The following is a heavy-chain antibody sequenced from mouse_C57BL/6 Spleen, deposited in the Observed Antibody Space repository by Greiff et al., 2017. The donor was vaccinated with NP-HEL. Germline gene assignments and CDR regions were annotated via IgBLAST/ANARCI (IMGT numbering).Heavy chain of an antibody. Sequence: QVQLQQSGPELVKPGASVKISCKASGYAFSSSWMNWVKQRPGKGLEWIGRIYPGDGDTNYNGKFKGKATLTADKSSSTAYMQLSSLTSEDSAVYFCARTFYDGYYDYFDYWGQGTTLTVSS. D-gene: IGHD2-3*01. J-gene: IGHJ2*01. CDR2: IYPGDGDT. V-gene: IGHV1-82*01. CDR3: ARTFYDGYYDYFDY. CDR1: GYAFSSSW.